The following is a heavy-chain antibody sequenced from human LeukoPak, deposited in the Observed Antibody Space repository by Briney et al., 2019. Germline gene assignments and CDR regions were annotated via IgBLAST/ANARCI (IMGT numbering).Heavy chain of an antibody. D-gene: IGHD3-16*01. V-gene: IGHV3-21*01. CDR1: GFIFSDYS. J-gene: IGHJ3*02. CDR2: ISSSSSYT. CDR3: ASFGLGSNLDAFDI. Sequence: NPGGSLRLSCAASGFIFSDYSLNWVRQAPGKGLEWVSSISSSSSYTKSADSVKGRFTISRDNAKNSLYLQMNSLRDEDTAVYYCASFGLGSNLDAFDIWGQGTMVTVST.